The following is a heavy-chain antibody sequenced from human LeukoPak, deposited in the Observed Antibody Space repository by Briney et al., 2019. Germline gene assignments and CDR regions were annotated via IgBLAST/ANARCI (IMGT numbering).Heavy chain of an antibody. CDR1: GYTFTSYD. CDR3: ARLRQLGVIYYYYYMDV. J-gene: IGHJ6*03. D-gene: IGHD6-13*01. Sequence: GASVKVSCKASGYTFTSYDINWVRQATGQGLEWMGWINPKTGTANSAQKFQGRVTMTRDTSISTAYMELSRLRSDDTAVYYCARLRQLGVIYYYYYMDVWGKGTTVTISS. CDR2: INPKTGTA. V-gene: IGHV1-2*02.